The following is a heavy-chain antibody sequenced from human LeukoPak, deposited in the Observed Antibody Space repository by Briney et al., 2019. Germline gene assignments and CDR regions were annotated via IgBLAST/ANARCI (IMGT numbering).Heavy chain of an antibody. CDR3: AKDLGYYDSSGYFPYDY. Sequence: PGGSLRLSCAASGFTFSSYGMHWVRQAPGKGLEWVAFIRYDGSNKYYADSVKGRFTISRDNSKNTLYLQMNSLRAEDTAVYYCAKDLGYYDSSGYFPYDYWGQATLVTVSS. J-gene: IGHJ4*02. V-gene: IGHV3-30*02. D-gene: IGHD3-22*01. CDR1: GFTFSSYG. CDR2: IRYDGSNK.